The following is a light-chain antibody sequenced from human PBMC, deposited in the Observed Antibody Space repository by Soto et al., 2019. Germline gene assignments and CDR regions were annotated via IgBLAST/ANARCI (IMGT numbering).Light chain of an antibody. CDR3: SSYTSSSTLDVV. V-gene: IGLV2-14*01. CDR1: SSDVGGYNY. CDR2: DVS. Sequence: QSVLTQPASVSGSPGQSITISCTGTSSDVGGYNYVSWYQQHPGKAPKLMIYDVSNRPSGVSNRFSGSKSGNTASLTISGLQADDEADYYCSSYTSSSTLDVVFGGGTTLTVL. J-gene: IGLJ2*01.